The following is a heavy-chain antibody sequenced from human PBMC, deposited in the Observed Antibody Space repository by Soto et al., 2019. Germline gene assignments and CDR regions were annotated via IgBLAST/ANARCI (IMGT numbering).Heavy chain of an antibody. V-gene: IGHV3-7*05. CDR2: INEDGVKK. D-gene: IGHD2-21*01. CDR3: LSRIRDVANN. CDR1: GFTFIRHW. J-gene: IGHJ4*02. Sequence: EVRLVESGGGLVQPGGSLRLSCETSGFTFIRHWMSWVRQAPGRGLEWVANINEDGVKKSYVDSVKGRFTISRDNAKNSLFLEMNSLIAEDTAVYYCLSRIRDVANNWCQGTLVTVSS.